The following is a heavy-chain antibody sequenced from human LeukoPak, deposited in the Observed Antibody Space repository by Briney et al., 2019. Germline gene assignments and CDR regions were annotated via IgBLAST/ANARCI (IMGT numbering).Heavy chain of an antibody. CDR3: ARVKSTVTQGYFDY. J-gene: IGHJ4*02. CDR2: IYYSGGT. V-gene: IGHV4-59*01. CDR1: GGSISSYY. D-gene: IGHD4-17*01. Sequence: SETLSLTCTVSGGSISSYYWSWIRQPPGKGLEWIGYIYYSGGTNYNPSLKSRVTISVDTSKNQFSLKLSSVTAADTAVYYCARVKSTVTQGYFDYWGQGTLVTVSS.